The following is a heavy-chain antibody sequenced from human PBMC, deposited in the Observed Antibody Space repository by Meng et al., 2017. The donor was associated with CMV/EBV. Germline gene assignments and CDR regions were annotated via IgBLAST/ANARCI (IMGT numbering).Heavy chain of an antibody. J-gene: IGHJ4*02. D-gene: IGHD2-2*01. V-gene: IGHV4-4*07. CDR2: IYSSGGT. CDR1: GGSIRSYY. Sequence: TVSGGSIRSYYWSWIRQPAGKGLEWIGRIYSSGGTNYKSSLKSRVTMSVDTSRNQFSLKLSSVTAADTAVYYCARTDCSSTSCYLNYWGQGTLVTVSS. CDR3: ARTDCSSTSCYLNY.